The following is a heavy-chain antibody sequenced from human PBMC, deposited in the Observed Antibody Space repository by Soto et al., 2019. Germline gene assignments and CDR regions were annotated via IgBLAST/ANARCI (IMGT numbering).Heavy chain of an antibody. Sequence: QVQLQESCPGLVKPSQTLSLTCTVSGGSISSGGYYWTWIRQHPGKGLERIGYNYYSGITYYNPSLKSRVTISLDTSKNQFSLKLSSVTAADTAVYYCARGSSIAGLYYGMDVWGQGTTVTVSS. V-gene: IGHV4-31*03. D-gene: IGHD6-6*01. CDR3: ARGSSIAGLYYGMDV. CDR2: NYYSGIT. J-gene: IGHJ6*02. CDR1: GGSISSGGYY.